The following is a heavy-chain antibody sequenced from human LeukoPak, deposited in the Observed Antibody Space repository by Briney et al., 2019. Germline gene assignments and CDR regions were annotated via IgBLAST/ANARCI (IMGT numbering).Heavy chain of an antibody. CDR2: ISYDGSNK. V-gene: IGHV3-30*18. J-gene: IGHJ4*02. CDR3: AKGGRSGYDFRAFDY. D-gene: IGHD5-12*01. Sequence: PGGSLRLSCAASGFTFSSYGMHWVRQAPGKGLEWVAVISYDGSNKYYADSVKGRFTISRDNSKNTLYLQMNSLRAEDTAVYYCAKGGRSGYDFRAFDYWGQGTLVTVSS. CDR1: GFTFSSYG.